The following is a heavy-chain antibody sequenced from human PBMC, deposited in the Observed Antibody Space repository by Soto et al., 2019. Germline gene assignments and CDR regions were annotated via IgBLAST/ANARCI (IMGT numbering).Heavy chain of an antibody. CDR1: GFTFSDYS. D-gene: IGHD6-25*01. V-gene: IGHV3-11*01. J-gene: IGHJ5*02. CDR3: ARGSIGFLKGGWFDP. Sequence: GGSLRLSCAVSGFTFSDYSMNWLRQAPGKGLEWVSYISSTGNTIYYADSVKGRFTISRDTANNSLHLQMNSLRADDTAVYFCARGSIGFLKGGWFDPWGQGTLVTVSS. CDR2: ISSTGNTI.